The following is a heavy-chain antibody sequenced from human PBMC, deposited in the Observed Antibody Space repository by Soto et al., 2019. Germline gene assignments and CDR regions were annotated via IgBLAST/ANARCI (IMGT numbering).Heavy chain of an antibody. CDR2: INAGNGNT. J-gene: IGHJ1*01. D-gene: IGHD6-19*01. CDR1: GYTFTSYA. Sequence: GASVKVSCKASGYTFTSYAMHWVRQAPGQRLEWMGWINAGNGNTKYSQKFQGRVTITRDTSASTAYMELSSLRSEDTAVYYCASTSVAGTGIRHFQHWGQGTLVTVSS. CDR3: ASTSVAGTGIRHFQH. V-gene: IGHV1-3*01.